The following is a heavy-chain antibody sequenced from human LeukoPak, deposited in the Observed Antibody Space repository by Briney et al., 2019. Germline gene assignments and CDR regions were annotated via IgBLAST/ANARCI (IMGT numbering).Heavy chain of an antibody. J-gene: IGHJ4*02. V-gene: IGHV3-21*01. Sequence: GGSLRLSCAASGFIFSDYYMYWVRQTPGKGLEWVASITSSSSYVFYADSVKGRFTISRDNAKKSVYLQMNTLRAEDTAVYYCARATDYGDSISSLYYYFDLWGRGTLVSVSS. D-gene: IGHD4-17*01. CDR1: GFIFSDYY. CDR3: ARATDYGDSISSLYYYFDL. CDR2: ITSSSSYV.